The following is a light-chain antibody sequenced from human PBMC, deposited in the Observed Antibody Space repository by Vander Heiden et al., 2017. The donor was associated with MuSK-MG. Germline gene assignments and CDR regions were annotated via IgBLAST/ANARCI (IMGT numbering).Light chain of an antibody. V-gene: IGKV3-20*01. CDR3: QQDGSSPET. Sequence: PGDRATLSCRATQSVHSNYLAWYQQKPGQAPRLLVYGASSTATGIPDRLSGSGSGTDFTLTISRLEPEDFAVYYCQQDGSSPETFGQGTKLXIK. CDR1: QSVHSNY. J-gene: IGKJ2*01. CDR2: GAS.